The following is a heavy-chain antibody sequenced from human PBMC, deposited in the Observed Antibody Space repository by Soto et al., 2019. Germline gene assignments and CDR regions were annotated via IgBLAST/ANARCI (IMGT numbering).Heavy chain of an antibody. D-gene: IGHD1-1*01. V-gene: IGHV1-18*01. J-gene: IGHJ6*03. CDR2: ISAYNGNT. CDR3: ARFFWNDVPLAYYYYYYRDV. Sequence: ASVKVSCKASGYTFTSYGISWVRQAPGQGLEWMGWISAYNGNTNYAQKLQGRVTMTTDTSTSTAYMELRSLRSDDTAVYYCARFFWNDVPLAYYYYYYRDVWGKGTTVTVSS. CDR1: GYTFTSYG.